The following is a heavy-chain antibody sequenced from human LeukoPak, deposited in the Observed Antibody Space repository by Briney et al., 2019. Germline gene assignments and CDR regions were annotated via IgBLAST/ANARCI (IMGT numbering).Heavy chain of an antibody. CDR3: ARGRANYDFWSGPDWFDP. V-gene: IGHV4-61*02. CDR2: IYTSGST. J-gene: IGHJ5*02. Sequence: SETLSLTCTGSCGSISSGSYYWSWIRQPAGTGVEWIGRIYTSGSTNYNPSLKSRVTLSLHTSKNQFSLKLSSVTAADTAVYCCARGRANYDFWSGPDWFDPRGQGTLVTVSS. CDR1: CGSISSGSYY. D-gene: IGHD3-3*01.